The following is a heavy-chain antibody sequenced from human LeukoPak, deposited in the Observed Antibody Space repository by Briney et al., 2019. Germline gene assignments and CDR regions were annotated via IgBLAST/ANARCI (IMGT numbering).Heavy chain of an antibody. CDR1: GGSISSSSYY. Sequence: SETLSLTCTVSGGSISSSSYYWGWIRQPPGKGLEWIGSIYYSGSTYYNPSLKSRVTISVDTSKNQFSLQLSSVTAADTAVYYCARLVATIIYFDYWGQGTLVTVSS. D-gene: IGHD5-12*01. CDR2: IYYSGST. J-gene: IGHJ4*02. V-gene: IGHV4-39*07. CDR3: ARLVATIIYFDY.